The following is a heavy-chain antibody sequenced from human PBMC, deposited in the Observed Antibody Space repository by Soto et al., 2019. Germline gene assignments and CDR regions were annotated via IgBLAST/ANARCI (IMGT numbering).Heavy chain of an antibody. J-gene: IGHJ3*02. Sequence: GSLRLSCAASGFTFSNYAMSWVRQAPGKGLEWVSAISGSGGATYFADSVKGRFTISRDNSKNTLYLQMNSLKAEDTAVYYCAKSAGSGSYYGADAFDIWGQGTMVTVSS. V-gene: IGHV3-23*01. CDR3: AKSAGSGSYYGADAFDI. D-gene: IGHD3-10*01. CDR1: GFTFSNYA. CDR2: ISGSGGAT.